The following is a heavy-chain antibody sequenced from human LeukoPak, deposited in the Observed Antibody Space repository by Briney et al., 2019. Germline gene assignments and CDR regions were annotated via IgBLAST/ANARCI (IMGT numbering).Heavy chain of an antibody. V-gene: IGHV1-2*02. CDR1: GGTFSSYA. D-gene: IGHD4-17*01. J-gene: IGHJ6*04. CDR2: INPNSGDT. Sequence: ASVKVSCKASGGTFSSYAISWVRQAPGQGLEWMGWINPNSGDTNFAQKFQGRVTMTRDTSINTAYMQLSGLTSDDTAVYYCAKDRYGDYVYYAMDVWGKGTTVTVSS. CDR3: AKDRYGDYVYYAMDV.